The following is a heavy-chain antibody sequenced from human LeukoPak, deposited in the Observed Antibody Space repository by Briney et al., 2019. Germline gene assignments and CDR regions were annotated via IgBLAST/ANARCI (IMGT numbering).Heavy chain of an antibody. Sequence: PGGSLRLSCAASGFTFSSYDMNWVRQAPGKGLEWVSGISGSGGSTYSVDSVKGRFTVSRDNSKNTPYLQMNSLRAEDTAVYYCARTKPQQFDILSWGQGTLVTVSS. V-gene: IGHV3-23*01. D-gene: IGHD3-9*01. J-gene: IGHJ4*02. CDR3: ARTKPQQFDILS. CDR2: ISGSGGST. CDR1: GFTFSSYD.